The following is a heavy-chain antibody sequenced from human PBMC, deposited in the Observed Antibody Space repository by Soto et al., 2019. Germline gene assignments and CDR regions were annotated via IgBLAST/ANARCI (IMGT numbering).Heavy chain of an antibody. D-gene: IGHD1-1*01. CDR2: IYSGGST. CDR1: GFTVSSNY. Sequence: GGSLRLSCAASGFTVSSNYMSWVRQAPGKGLEWVSVIYSGGSTYYADSVKGRFTISRDNSKNTLYLQMNSLRAEDTAVYYCVRDPPDNNWNDDPGFHNDYWGQGTLVTVSS. J-gene: IGHJ4*02. CDR3: VRDPPDNNWNDDPGFHNDY. V-gene: IGHV3-66*01.